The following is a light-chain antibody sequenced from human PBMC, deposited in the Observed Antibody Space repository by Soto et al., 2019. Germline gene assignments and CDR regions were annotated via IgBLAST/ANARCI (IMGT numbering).Light chain of an antibody. Sequence: SALTQPASVSGSPGQSITISCTGTSSDVGGYNYVSWYQQHPGKAPKLMIYEVSNRPSGVSNRFSGSKSGNTASLTISGLQAEDEADYYCSSYTISSTWVFGGGTQLTVL. CDR3: SSYTISSTWV. J-gene: IGLJ7*01. V-gene: IGLV2-14*01. CDR2: EVS. CDR1: SSDVGGYNY.